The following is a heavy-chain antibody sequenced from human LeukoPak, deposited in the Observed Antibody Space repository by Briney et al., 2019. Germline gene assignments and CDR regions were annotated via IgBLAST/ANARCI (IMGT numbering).Heavy chain of an antibody. J-gene: IGHJ4*02. D-gene: IGHD3-22*01. CDR3: ARDSAYYYDSSGYLY. V-gene: IGHV3-7*01. CDR1: GFTFSSYW. Sequence: GGSLRLSCAASGFTFSSYWMSWVRQAPGKGLEWVANIKQDGSEKYYVDSVKGRFTISRDNAKNSLYLQMNSLRAEDTAVYYCARDSAYYYDSSGYLYWGQGTLVTVSS. CDR2: IKQDGSEK.